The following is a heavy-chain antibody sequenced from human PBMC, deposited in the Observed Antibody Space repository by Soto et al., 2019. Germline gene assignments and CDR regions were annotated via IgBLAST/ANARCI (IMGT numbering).Heavy chain of an antibody. CDR2: INHSGST. CDR1: GGSFSGYY. V-gene: IGHV4-34*01. J-gene: IGHJ6*02. Sequence: SETLSLTCAVYGGSFSGYYWSWIRQPPGKGLEWIGEINHSGSTNYNPSLKSRVTISVDTSKNQFSLKLSSVTAADTAVYYCARDEGRLLWFGELSSYGMDGWGQGTTVTVAS. D-gene: IGHD3-10*01. CDR3: ARDEGRLLWFGELSSYGMDG.